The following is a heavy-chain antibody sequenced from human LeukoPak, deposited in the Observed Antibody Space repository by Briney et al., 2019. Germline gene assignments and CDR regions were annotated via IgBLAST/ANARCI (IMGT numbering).Heavy chain of an antibody. D-gene: IGHD3-16*02. Sequence: HPGGSLRLSCAASGFTFSNYAMSWVRQAPGKGLEWVSAISGSGGSTYYADSVKGRFTISRDNSKNTLYLQMNSLRAEDTAVYYCAREYDYVWGSYPFDYWGQGTLVTVSS. CDR2: ISGSGGST. CDR3: AREYDYVWGSYPFDY. J-gene: IGHJ4*02. CDR1: GFTFSNYA. V-gene: IGHV3-23*01.